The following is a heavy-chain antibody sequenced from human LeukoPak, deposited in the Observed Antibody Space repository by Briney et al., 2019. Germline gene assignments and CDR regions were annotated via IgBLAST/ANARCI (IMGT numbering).Heavy chain of an antibody. Sequence: PGGSLRLSCAASGFTFSSYSMNWVRQAPGKGLEWVSSISSSSSYIYYADSVKGRFTISRDNAKNSLYLQMNSLRAEDTAVYYCARDRLPYYDSSGYSCYFGYWGQGTLVTVSS. CDR3: ARDRLPYYDSSGYSCYFGY. CDR2: ISSSSSYI. V-gene: IGHV3-21*01. J-gene: IGHJ4*02. CDR1: GFTFSSYS. D-gene: IGHD3-22*01.